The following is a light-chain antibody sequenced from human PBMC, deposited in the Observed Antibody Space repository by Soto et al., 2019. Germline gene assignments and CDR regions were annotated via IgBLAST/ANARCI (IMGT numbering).Light chain of an antibody. CDR1: SSDVGGYNY. Sequence: QSVLTRPASVSVSPGQSITISCTGTSSDVGGYNYVSWYQQHPGKAPKLMIYDVSNRPSGVSNRFSGSKSGNTASLTISGLQAEDEADYYCSSYTSSSTVFGGGTKVTVL. J-gene: IGLJ2*01. V-gene: IGLV2-14*01. CDR2: DVS. CDR3: SSYTSSSTV.